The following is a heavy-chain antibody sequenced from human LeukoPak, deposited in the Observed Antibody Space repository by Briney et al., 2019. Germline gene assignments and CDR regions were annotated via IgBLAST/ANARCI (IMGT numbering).Heavy chain of an antibody. Sequence: GASVNVSCKASGDTFSSYAISWVRQAPGQGLEWMGGIIPIFVTANYAQKFQGRVTITADESTSTAYMELSSLRSEDTAVHYCAPLGLARGHWGQGTLVTVSS. D-gene: IGHD3/OR15-3a*01. CDR1: GDTFSSYA. CDR2: IIPIFVTA. J-gene: IGHJ1*01. CDR3: APLGLARGH. V-gene: IGHV1-69*13.